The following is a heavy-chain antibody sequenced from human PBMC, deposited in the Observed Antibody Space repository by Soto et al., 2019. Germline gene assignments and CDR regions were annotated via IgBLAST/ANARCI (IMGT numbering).Heavy chain of an antibody. D-gene: IGHD3-3*01. Sequence: SETLSLTCAVYGGSFRGYYWSWIRQPPGKGVEGSGEINHSGSTNYNPSLKSRVTISVGTSKNQFSLKLSSVTAADTAVYYCARGHTRFLEWLTTGNWFDPWGQGTLVTVSS. CDR3: ARGHTRFLEWLTTGNWFDP. V-gene: IGHV4-34*01. J-gene: IGHJ5*02. CDR1: GGSFRGYY. CDR2: INHSGST.